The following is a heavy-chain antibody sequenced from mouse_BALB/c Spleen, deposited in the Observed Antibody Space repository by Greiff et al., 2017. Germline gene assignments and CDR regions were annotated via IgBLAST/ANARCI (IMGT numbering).Heavy chain of an antibody. Sequence: QVQLQQPGADLVKPGASVKLSCKASGYTFTSYWMHWVKQRPGQGLEWIGEINPSNGRTNYNEKFKSKATLTVDKSSSTAYMQLSSLTSEDSAVYYCARGLAIGYGNYDYAMDYWGQGTSVTVSS. CDR2: INPSNGRT. D-gene: IGHD2-10*02. CDR3: ARGLAIGYGNYDYAMDY. V-gene: IGHV1S81*02. CDR1: GYTFTSYW. J-gene: IGHJ4*01.